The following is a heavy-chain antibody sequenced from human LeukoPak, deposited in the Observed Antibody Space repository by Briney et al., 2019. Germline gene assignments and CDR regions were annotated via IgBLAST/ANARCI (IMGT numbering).Heavy chain of an antibody. V-gene: IGHV3-30*18. J-gene: IGHJ6*02. Sequence: PGGSLRLSCAGSGVTLSDYGIHWVRQAPGKGLEWVAVISYDGSITFYGDSVKGRFTISRDNSKKTVDLQMNSLRAEDTAVYYCAKDFSGFGELLFFFGMDVWGQGTTVIVSS. D-gene: IGHD3-10*01. CDR1: GVTLSDYG. CDR2: ISYDGSIT. CDR3: AKDFSGFGELLFFFGMDV.